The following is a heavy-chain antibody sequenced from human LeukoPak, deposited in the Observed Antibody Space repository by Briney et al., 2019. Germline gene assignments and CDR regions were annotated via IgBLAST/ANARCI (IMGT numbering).Heavy chain of an antibody. Sequence: SETLSLTCAVYGGSFSGYYWSWIRQPPGKGLEWIGEINHSGSTNYNPSLKSRVTISVDTSKNQFSLKLSSVTAADTAVYYCAGHLRFLDYWGQGTLVTVSS. V-gene: IGHV4-34*01. CDR2: INHSGST. CDR3: AGHLRFLDY. D-gene: IGHD3-3*01. J-gene: IGHJ4*02. CDR1: GGSFSGYY.